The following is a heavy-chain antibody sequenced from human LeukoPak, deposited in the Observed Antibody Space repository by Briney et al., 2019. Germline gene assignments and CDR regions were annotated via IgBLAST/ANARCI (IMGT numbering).Heavy chain of an antibody. J-gene: IGHJ3*02. CDR3: VRVPNYYDSRGSSPDPFD. Sequence: PGGSLRLSCGASAFTFSDHYMDWVRQAPGKGLEWVGRIRNRAKSYTTEYAPSVKDRFTISRDDSRNSLYLQMNSLKTGETAVYFCVRVPNYYDSRGSSPDPFDIGAKGKMSPAFQ. CDR1: AFTFSDHY. V-gene: IGHV3-72*01. CDR2: IRNRAKSYTT. D-gene: IGHD3-22*01.